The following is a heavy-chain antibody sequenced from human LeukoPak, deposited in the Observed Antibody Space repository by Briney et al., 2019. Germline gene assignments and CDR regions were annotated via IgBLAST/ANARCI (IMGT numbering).Heavy chain of an antibody. V-gene: IGHV1-69*05. J-gene: IGHJ4*02. D-gene: IGHD3-3*01. CDR3: ARDSGGRGYDFWSGYYDY. CDR1: GGTFSSYA. Sequence: SVKVSCKACGGTFSSYAISWVRQAPGQGLEWMGGIIPIFGTANYAQKFQGRVTITTDESPSTAYMELSSLRSEDTAVYYCARDSGGRGYDFWSGYYDYWGQGTLVTVSS. CDR2: IIPIFGTA.